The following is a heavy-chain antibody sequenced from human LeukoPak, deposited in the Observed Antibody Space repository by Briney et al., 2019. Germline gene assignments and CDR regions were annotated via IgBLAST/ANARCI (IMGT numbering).Heavy chain of an antibody. D-gene: IGHD6-13*01. CDR3: ARRRAEGGSNGHYNWFDP. CDR2: IYFSGTT. Sequence: SETLSLTCTVSGDSINAYYWGWLRQPPGKGLEWIGYIYFSGTTKYNPSLESRVTISVDTSKNQFSLKLSSVTAADTAVYYCARRRAEGGSNGHYNWFDPWGQGSLVTVSS. J-gene: IGHJ5*02. V-gene: IGHV4-59*08. CDR1: GDSINAYY.